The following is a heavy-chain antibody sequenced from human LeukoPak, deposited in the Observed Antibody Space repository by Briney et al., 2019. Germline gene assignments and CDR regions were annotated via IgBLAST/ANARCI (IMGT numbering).Heavy chain of an antibody. D-gene: IGHD2-2*02. V-gene: IGHV4-59*12. CDR3: ARDRGGYCSSTSCYNYFDY. J-gene: IGHJ4*02. CDR1: GGSISSYY. Sequence: SETLSLTCTVSGGSISSYYWSWIRQPPGKGLEWIGYIYHSGSTYYNPSLKSRVTISVDRSKNQFSLKLSSVTAADTAVYYCARDRGGYCSSTSCYNYFDYWGQGTLVTVSS. CDR2: IYHSGST.